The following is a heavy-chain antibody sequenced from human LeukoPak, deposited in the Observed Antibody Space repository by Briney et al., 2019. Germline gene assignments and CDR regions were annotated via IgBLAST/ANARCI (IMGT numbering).Heavy chain of an antibody. V-gene: IGHV3-30*02. D-gene: IGHD3-3*01. CDR3: AKVYYDFWSGPDY. Sequence: AFIRSDGSNKYYADSVKGRFTISRDNSKNTLYLQMNSLRAEDTAVYYCAKVYYDFWSGPDYWGQGTLVTVSS. J-gene: IGHJ4*02. CDR2: IRSDGSNK.